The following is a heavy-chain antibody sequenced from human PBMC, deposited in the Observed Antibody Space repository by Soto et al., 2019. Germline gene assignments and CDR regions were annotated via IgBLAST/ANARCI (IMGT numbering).Heavy chain of an antibody. V-gene: IGHV2-5*02. Sequence: SGPTLVNPTQTLTLTCTFSGFSLSTGGVGVGWIRQPPGKALEWLALIYWDDHKNYSPSLKSRLTISKDTSKKQVVLTMMNMAPVDTGTYYCAQVDDVAALFAYLGQGTLVTVSS. CDR3: AQVDDVAALFAY. J-gene: IGHJ4*02. D-gene: IGHD6-6*01. CDR2: IYWDDHK. CDR1: GFSLSTGGVG.